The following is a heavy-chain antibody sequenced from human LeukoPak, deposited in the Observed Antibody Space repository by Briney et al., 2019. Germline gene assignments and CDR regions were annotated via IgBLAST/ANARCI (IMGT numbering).Heavy chain of an antibody. Sequence: GGSLRLSCAASGFTFSSYSMNWVRQAPGKGLEWVSSISSSSSYLYYADSVKGRFTISRDNAKNSLYLQMNSLRAEDTAVYYCERDGAGSELDYWGQGTLVTVSS. D-gene: IGHD4/OR15-4a*01. CDR3: ERDGAGSELDY. J-gene: IGHJ4*02. V-gene: IGHV3-21*01. CDR1: GFTFSSYS. CDR2: ISSSSSYL.